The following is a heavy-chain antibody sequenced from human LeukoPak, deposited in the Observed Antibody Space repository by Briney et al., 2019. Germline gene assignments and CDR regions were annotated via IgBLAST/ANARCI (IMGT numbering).Heavy chain of an antibody. D-gene: IGHD2-15*01. J-gene: IGHJ5*02. CDR2: ISSDETNI. Sequence: PGGSLRLSCATSGFTFSNYGMHWVRQAPGKGLEWVAVISSDETNIRYGDSVRGRFTVSRDNAKNTVYLQMNSLGADDTAVYYCAKDPYRVVFATGNYLDPWGQGTLVTVS. CDR3: AKDPYRVVFATGNYLDP. V-gene: IGHV3-30*18. CDR1: GFTFSNYG.